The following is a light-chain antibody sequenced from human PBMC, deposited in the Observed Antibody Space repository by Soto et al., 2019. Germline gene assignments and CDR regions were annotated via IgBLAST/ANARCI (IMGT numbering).Light chain of an antibody. CDR2: DIS. J-gene: IGKJ1*01. CDR3: QQYNNWPRT. V-gene: IGKV3D-15*01. CDR1: QSVSSS. Sequence: EIVLTQSPATLSLSPVERATLSCRASQSVSSSLAWYQQKLGQAPRLLIYDISTRATGIPTRFSGSGSGTEFTLTISSLQSEDFAVYYCQQYNNWPRTFGQGPKVDI.